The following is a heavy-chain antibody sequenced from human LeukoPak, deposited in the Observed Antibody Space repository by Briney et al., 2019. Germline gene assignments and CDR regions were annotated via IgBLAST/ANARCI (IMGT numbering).Heavy chain of an antibody. D-gene: IGHD3-22*01. J-gene: IGHJ5*02. CDR2: INHSGST. CDR3: ARSVTYITMIGVFDP. CDR1: GGSFSGYY. V-gene: IGHV4-34*01. Sequence: PSETLSLTCAVYGGSFSGYYWSWIRQPPGKGLEWIGEINHSGSTNYNPSLKSRVTISVDTSKNQFSLKLSSVTAADTAVYYCARSVTYITMIGVFDPWGQGTLVTVSS.